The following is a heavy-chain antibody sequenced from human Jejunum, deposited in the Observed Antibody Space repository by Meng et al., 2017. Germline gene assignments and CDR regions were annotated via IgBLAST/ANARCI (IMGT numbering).Heavy chain of an antibody. V-gene: IGHV3-48*03. Sequence: GESLKISCAASGFTFSNYEMNWVRQAPGMGLEWISYISKSGDIINYADSVEGRFTISRDNAKNSLYLQMNSLRGEDTAVYYCARESAYDKYDYWGQGTLVTVSS. CDR3: ARESAYDKYDY. J-gene: IGHJ4*02. CDR2: ISKSGDII. D-gene: IGHD5-12*01. CDR1: GFTFSNYE.